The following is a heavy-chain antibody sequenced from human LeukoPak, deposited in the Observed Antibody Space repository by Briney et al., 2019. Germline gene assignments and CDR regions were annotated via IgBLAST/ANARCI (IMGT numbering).Heavy chain of an antibody. CDR3: AKDRAYPNDVFDI. CDR1: GFTFTSYN. D-gene: IGHD2-21*01. Sequence: GSLRLSCAASGFTFTSYNMNWVRQAPGKGLEWVSSITSSSSYIYYADSVRGRFTISRDTSKNTVFLQMNSLRADDTAVYYCAKDRAYPNDVFDIWGQGTMVTVSS. J-gene: IGHJ3*02. V-gene: IGHV3-21*04. CDR2: ITSSSSYI.